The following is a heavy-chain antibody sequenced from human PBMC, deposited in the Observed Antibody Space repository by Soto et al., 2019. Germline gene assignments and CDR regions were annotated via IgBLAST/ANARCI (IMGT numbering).Heavy chain of an antibody. V-gene: IGHV4-28*01. D-gene: IGHD2-21*02. CDR3: ATKGDGKYYFYY. CDR1: GYSISSTNW. CDR2: IHSSVST. J-gene: IGHJ4*02. Sequence: QVQLQESGPGLVKPSDTLSLTCAVSGYSISSTNWWGWIRQPPEKRLEWIGYIHSSVSTYYNPSLRSRVTMSVDTSKTRFSLRLSSMTAVDTAVYYCATKGDGKYYFYYWGQGTLVTVSS.